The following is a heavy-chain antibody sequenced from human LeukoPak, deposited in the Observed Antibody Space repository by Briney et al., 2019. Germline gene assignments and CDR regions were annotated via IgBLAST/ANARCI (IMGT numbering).Heavy chain of an antibody. V-gene: IGHV5-51*01. D-gene: IGHD3-3*01. CDR2: IYPCDSDT. Sequence: GESLRISCKGSGYTFSSYWIGWVRQMPGKGLEWMGIIYPCDSDTRYSPSLQGQVTISVDTSIGTAYLQWSSLKASDTAIYYCARQNDFRLDYWGQGTLVTVSP. CDR3: ARQNDFRLDY. J-gene: IGHJ4*02. CDR1: GYTFSSYW.